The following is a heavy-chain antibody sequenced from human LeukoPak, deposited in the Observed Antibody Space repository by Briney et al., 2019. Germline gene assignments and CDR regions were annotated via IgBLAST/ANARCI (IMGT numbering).Heavy chain of an antibody. Sequence: ASVKVSCKASGYTFTSYDINWVRQATGQGLEWMGWMNPNSGNTGYAQKFQGRVTMTRNTSISTAYMELSSLRSEDTAVYYCARGRRVGPPYSRERAVDYWGQGTLDTVSS. V-gene: IGHV1-8*01. CDR2: MNPNSGNT. D-gene: IGHD6-13*01. J-gene: IGHJ4*02. CDR3: ARGRRVGPPYSRERAVDY. CDR1: GYTFTSYD.